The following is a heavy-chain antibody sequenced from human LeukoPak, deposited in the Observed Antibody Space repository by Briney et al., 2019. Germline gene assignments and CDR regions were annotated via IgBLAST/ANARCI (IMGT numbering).Heavy chain of an antibody. V-gene: IGHV3-21*01. CDR3: ARDGWSCSSTSCPGTYYFDY. CDR2: ISSSSSYI. J-gene: IGHJ4*02. CDR1: GFTFSSYS. D-gene: IGHD2-2*01. Sequence: GGSLRLSCAASGFTFSSYSMNWVRQAPGKGLEWVSSISSSSSYIYYADSVKGRSTISRDNAKNSLYLQMNSLRAEDTAVYYCARDGWSCSSTSCPGTYYFDYWGQGTLVTVSS.